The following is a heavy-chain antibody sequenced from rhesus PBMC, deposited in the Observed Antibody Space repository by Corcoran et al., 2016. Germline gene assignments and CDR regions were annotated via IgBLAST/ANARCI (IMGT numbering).Heavy chain of an antibody. Sequence: QVQLQESGPAVVTPSETLSLTCAVSGGYISSSNWWRWIRHPAGKGRDWLGGIYGSGGSTEDNPSLKSRVTTSIDTSKNQFSLKLSSVTAADTAVYYCARPPLGSGVSSVFLFDYWGQGGLVTVSS. V-gene: IGHV4-93*02. D-gene: IGHD2-15*01. CDR2: IYGSGGST. J-gene: IGHJ4*01. CDR3: ARPPLGSGVSSVFLFDY. CDR1: GGYISSSNW.